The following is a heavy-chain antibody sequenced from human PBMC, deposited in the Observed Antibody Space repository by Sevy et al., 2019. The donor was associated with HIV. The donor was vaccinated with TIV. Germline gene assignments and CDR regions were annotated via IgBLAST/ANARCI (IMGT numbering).Heavy chain of an antibody. CDR1: GYTFISYD. CDR3: ARGGRVRGIIGYYGMDV. J-gene: IGHJ6*02. D-gene: IGHD3-10*01. V-gene: IGHV1-8*01. CDR2: MNPNSGNT. Sequence: ASVKVSCKASGYTFISYDIIWVRQASEQGLEWMGWMNPNSGNTGYAQKLQGRVTLTRNTSINTAYMELSSLGSEDTAVYYCARGGRVRGIIGYYGMDVWGQGTTVTVSS.